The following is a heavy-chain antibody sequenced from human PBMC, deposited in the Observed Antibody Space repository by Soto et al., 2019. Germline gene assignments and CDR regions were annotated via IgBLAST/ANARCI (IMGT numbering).Heavy chain of an antibody. Sequence: QVQLVQSGAEVKKPGASVKVSCKASGYTFTGYYMHWVRQAPGQGLEWMGWINPNSGGTNYAQKVQGRVTMTRDTSISTAYMELSRLRSDDTAVYYCARTRITGTGSGMDVWGQGTTVTVSS. CDR1: GYTFTGYY. CDR3: ARTRITGTGSGMDV. V-gene: IGHV1-2*02. J-gene: IGHJ6*02. CDR2: INPNSGGT. D-gene: IGHD1-20*01.